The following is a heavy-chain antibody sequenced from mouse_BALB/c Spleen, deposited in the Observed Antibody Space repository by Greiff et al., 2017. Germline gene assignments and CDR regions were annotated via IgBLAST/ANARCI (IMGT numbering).Heavy chain of an antibody. Sequence: EVKLQQSGTVLARPGASVKMSCKASGYSFTSYWMHWVNQRPGQGLEWIGAIYPGNSDTSYNQKFKGKAKLTAVTSASTAYMELSSLTNEDSAVYYCTRPSYGNPFAYWGQGTLVTVSA. J-gene: IGHJ3*01. CDR2: IYPGNSDT. CDR1: GYSFTSYW. D-gene: IGHD2-10*02. V-gene: IGHV1-5*01. CDR3: TRPSYGNPFAY.